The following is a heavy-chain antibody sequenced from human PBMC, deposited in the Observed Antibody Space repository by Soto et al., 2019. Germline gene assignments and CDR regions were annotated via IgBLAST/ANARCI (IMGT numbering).Heavy chain of an antibody. CDR1: GFTFADYA. CDR2: ISWNSGNL. Sequence: EVQLVESGGGLVQPGRSLRLSCAASGFTFADYAMHWVRQGPGKGLEWVSSISWNSGNLDYADSVKGRFTISRDKAKNSLYLQMNSLRGEDTALYYCAKGASTTVFAFNDYWGQGTLVTVSS. CDR3: AKGASTTVFAFNDY. V-gene: IGHV3-9*01. D-gene: IGHD4-17*01. J-gene: IGHJ4*02.